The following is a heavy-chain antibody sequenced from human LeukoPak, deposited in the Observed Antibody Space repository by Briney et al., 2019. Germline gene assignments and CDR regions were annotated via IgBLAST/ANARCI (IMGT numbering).Heavy chain of an antibody. CDR2: TYYRSEWYN. D-gene: IGHD6-25*01. J-gene: IGHJ6*02. CDR1: GDSFSSNSAA. Sequence: SQTLSLTCAISGDSFSSNSAAWNWFRQSPSRGLEWLGRTYYRSEWYNEYALSVKSRITVNPDTSKNQFSLQLSFVTPEDTALYYCAREADYYGMDVWGQGTTVTVSS. V-gene: IGHV6-1*01. CDR3: AREADYYGMDV.